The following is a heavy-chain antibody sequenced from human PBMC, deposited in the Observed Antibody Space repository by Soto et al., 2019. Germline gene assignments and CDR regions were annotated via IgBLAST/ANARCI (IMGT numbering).Heavy chain of an antibody. Sequence: QVQLQESGPGLVKPSQTLSLTCTVSGGSISTVDYWWSWIRQSPDMGLEWIGHIYDGGRTYNNPSLVSRVTMSVDPSKRQLSLTLSSVSAADTAVYYCARGPSGDKVDSWGQGTLVTVSS. J-gene: IGHJ4*02. CDR1: GGSISTVDYW. D-gene: IGHD7-27*01. V-gene: IGHV4-30-4*01. CDR2: IYDGGRT. CDR3: ARGPSGDKVDS.